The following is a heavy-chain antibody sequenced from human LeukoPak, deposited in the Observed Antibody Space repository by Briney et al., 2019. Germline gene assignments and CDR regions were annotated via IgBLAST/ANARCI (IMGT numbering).Heavy chain of an antibody. J-gene: IGHJ6*03. CDR3: ARKGAASYYYYYMDV. V-gene: IGHV1-8*01. D-gene: IGHD5-18*01. Sequence: GASVKVFCKASGYTFTSYDINWVRQATGQGLEWMGWMNPNSGNTGYAQKFQGRVTMTRNTSIGTAYMELSSLRSEDTAVYYCARKGAASYYYYYMDVWGKGTSVTVSS. CDR1: GYTFTSYD. CDR2: MNPNSGNT.